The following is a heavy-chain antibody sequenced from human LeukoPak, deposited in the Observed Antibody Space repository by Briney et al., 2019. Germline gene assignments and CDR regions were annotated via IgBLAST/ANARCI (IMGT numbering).Heavy chain of an antibody. V-gene: IGHV4-59*08. Sequence: PSETLSLTCSVSGGSISSDYWSWIRQPPGKGLEWIGYIYYSGSTNYNPSLKSRVTISVDTSKNQFSLRLSSVTAADTAVYYSARLASGSYGPLTPFDYWGQGTLVTVSS. CDR1: GGSISSDY. D-gene: IGHD1-26*01. CDR3: ARLASGSYGPLTPFDY. J-gene: IGHJ4*02. CDR2: IYYSGST.